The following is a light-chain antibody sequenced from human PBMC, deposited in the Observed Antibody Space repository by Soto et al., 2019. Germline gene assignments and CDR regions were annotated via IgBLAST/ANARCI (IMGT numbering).Light chain of an antibody. J-gene: IGKJ1*01. CDR2: GAS. V-gene: IGKV3-20*01. CDR3: QQYNNWPK. Sequence: DIVLTQSPGTVSLSPVDRATLSCRASQSVSSNLAWYQQKPGQAPRLLIYGASSRATGFPDRFSGSGSGTDFTLTISRLETEDFAVYYCQQYNNWPKFGQGTKVDIK. CDR1: QSVSSN.